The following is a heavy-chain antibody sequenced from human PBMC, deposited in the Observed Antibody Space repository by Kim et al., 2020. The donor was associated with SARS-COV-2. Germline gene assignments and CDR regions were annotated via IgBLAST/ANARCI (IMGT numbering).Heavy chain of an antibody. Sequence: GGSLRLSCAASGFTFSSYAMSWVRQAPGKGLEWVSAISGSGGSTYYADSVKGRFTISRDNSKNTLYLQMNSLRAEDTAVYYCAKGTNVDTAMVLGFYFDYWGQGTLVTVSS. V-gene: IGHV3-23*01. J-gene: IGHJ4*02. CDR3: AKGTNVDTAMVLGFYFDY. CDR1: GFTFSSYA. CDR2: ISGSGGST. D-gene: IGHD5-18*01.